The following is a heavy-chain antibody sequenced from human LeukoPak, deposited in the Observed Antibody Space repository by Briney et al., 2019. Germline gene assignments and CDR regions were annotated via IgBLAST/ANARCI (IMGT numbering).Heavy chain of an antibody. CDR1: GYPFTGYF. J-gene: IGHJ4*02. CDR2: INPNSGGT. D-gene: IGHD6-6*01. Sequence: ASVKVSCKASGYPFTGYFIHWVRQAPGLGLEWMGWINPNSGGTNYAQKFQGWVTMTRDTSINTAYMELSSLRAEDTAVYYCAKWKYSNSGIDDYWGQGTLVTVSS. V-gene: IGHV1-2*04. CDR3: AKWKYSNSGIDDY.